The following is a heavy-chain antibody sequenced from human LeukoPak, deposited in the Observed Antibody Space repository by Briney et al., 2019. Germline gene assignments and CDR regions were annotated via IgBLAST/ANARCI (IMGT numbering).Heavy chain of an antibody. Sequence: PGESLRLSCAASGFTFSRYWIHWVRQAPGKGLEWVSRINPDGSTTTYADSVKGRFTISRDNAKNSVYLQLNNLRVEDTALYYCTRDRAYSAFDIWGQGTMVTVSS. V-gene: IGHV3-74*01. CDR2: INPDGSTT. CDR1: GFTFSRYW. CDR3: TRDRAYSAFDI. J-gene: IGHJ3*02. D-gene: IGHD4-11*01.